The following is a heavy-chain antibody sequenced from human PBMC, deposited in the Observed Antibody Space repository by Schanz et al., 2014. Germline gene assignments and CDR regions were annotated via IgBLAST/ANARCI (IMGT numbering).Heavy chain of an antibody. J-gene: IGHJ3*02. CDR1: GFTFSNYG. CDR2: ISYDGNTK. D-gene: IGHD5-18*01. V-gene: IGHV3-30*03. CDR3: AREEGYGYGPGAFDI. Sequence: QVQLVESGGGVVQPGRSLRLSCAASGFTFSNYGLHWVRQAPGKGLEWVTVISYDGNTKYYADSVKGRFTISRDNSKNTLSLQMNSLRAEDTAVYYCAREEGYGYGPGAFDIWGQGTMVTVSS.